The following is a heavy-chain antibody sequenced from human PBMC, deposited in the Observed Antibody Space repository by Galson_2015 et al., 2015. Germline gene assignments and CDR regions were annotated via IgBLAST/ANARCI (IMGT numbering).Heavy chain of an antibody. CDR3: TRDPQISIGRGVMGAAEY. CDR2: LRSKAFGATT. Sequence: SLRLSCAGSGFTFGGYAMNLFRPAPGEGVGWGGFLRSKAFGATTEYAASVRGRFTFSRDDSNSIAYLQMNSLKIEDTAVYYCTRDPQISIGRGVMGAAEYWGQGSLVTVSS. V-gene: IGHV3-49*03. J-gene: IGHJ4*02. CDR1: GFTFGGYA. D-gene: IGHD3-10*01.